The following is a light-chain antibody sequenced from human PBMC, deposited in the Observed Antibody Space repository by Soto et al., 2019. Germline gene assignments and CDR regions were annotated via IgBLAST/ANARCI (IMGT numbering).Light chain of an antibody. V-gene: IGKV3-20*01. CDR3: QQSYSTSRT. Sequence: DIVLTQSPGTLSLSPGERATLSCRASQSISSSFLAWYQQKPGQAPRLLISGASSRATGIPDRFSGSGSGTDFTLTISSLQPEDFATYYCQQSYSTSRTFGQGTKVDI. CDR2: GAS. J-gene: IGKJ1*01. CDR1: QSISSSF.